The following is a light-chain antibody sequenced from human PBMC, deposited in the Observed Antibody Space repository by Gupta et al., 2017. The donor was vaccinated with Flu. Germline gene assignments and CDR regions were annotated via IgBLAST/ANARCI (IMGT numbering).Light chain of an antibody. CDR2: GNS. V-gene: IGLV1-44*01. Sequence: SSNIGSKNVNWYQQVPGTAPKLLIYGNSQRPSGVPDRFSGSKSGTAASLAISGLQSEDEADYYCAAWDDSLNGHYVFGTGTKVTAL. J-gene: IGLJ1*01. CDR1: SSNIGSKN. CDR3: AAWDDSLNGHYV.